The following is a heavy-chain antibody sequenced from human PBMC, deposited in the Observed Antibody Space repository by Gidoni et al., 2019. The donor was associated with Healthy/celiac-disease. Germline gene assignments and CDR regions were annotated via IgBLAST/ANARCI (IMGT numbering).Heavy chain of an antibody. CDR1: GFPFSSYG. Sequence: QVQLVESGGGVVQPGRSLRLSCAASGFPFSSYGMHWVRQAPGKGLEWVAVISYDGSNKYYADSVKGRFTISRDNSKNTLYLQMNSLRAEDTAVYYCAKDRVVPAAIVSDYYYYGMDVWGQGTTVTVSS. V-gene: IGHV3-30*18. J-gene: IGHJ6*02. D-gene: IGHD2-2*02. CDR2: ISYDGSNK. CDR3: AKDRVVPAAIVSDYYYYGMDV.